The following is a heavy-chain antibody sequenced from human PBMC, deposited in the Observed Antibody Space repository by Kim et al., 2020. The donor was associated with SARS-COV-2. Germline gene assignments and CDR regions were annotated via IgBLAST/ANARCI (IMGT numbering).Heavy chain of an antibody. CDR2: IIPNLGIA. D-gene: IGHD3-10*01. J-gene: IGHJ4*02. CDR3: ARDLMVRGVSSDY. V-gene: IGHV1-69*04. Sequence: SVKVSCKASGGTFSSYTISWVRQAPGQGLEWMGRIIPNLGIANYAQKFQGRVTITADKSTSTAYMELSSLRSEDTAVYYCARDLMVRGVSSDYWGQGTLVTVSS. CDR1: GGTFSSYT.